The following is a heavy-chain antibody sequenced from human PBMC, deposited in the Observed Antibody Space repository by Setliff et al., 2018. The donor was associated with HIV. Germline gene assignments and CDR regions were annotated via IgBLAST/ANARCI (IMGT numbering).Heavy chain of an antibody. CDR1: GGPITSNTYF. D-gene: IGHD6-19*01. J-gene: IGHJ4*02. Sequence: SETLSLTCSVSGGPITSNTYFWDWIRQAPGKGLEWIGSIYHSGNTYYNPSLRSRVSISVDTSKRQFSLKLTSVTAGDSALYYCARRRGQKATGWYYFDFWGQGALVTVSS. CDR3: ARRRGQKATGWYYFDF. V-gene: IGHV4-39*01. CDR2: IYHSGNT.